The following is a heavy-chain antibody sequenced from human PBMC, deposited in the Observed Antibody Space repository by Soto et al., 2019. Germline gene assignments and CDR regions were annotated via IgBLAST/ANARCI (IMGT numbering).Heavy chain of an antibody. CDR2: LYYSGNT. Sequence: QLKLQESGPGLVKPSETLSLTCTVSGGSISSFNYFWGWIRQPPGKGLEWIGSLYYSGNTYYNPSLQSRVTISVDTSKTQCTLTLRSVTAADTAVYYCARGGGSTFNWFDPWGQGTLVTVSP. CDR1: GGSISSFNYF. V-gene: IGHV4-39*01. CDR3: ARGGGSTFNWFDP. D-gene: IGHD2-15*01. J-gene: IGHJ5*02.